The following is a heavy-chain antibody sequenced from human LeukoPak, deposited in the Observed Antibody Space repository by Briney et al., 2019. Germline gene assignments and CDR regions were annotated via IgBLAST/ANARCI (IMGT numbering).Heavy chain of an antibody. D-gene: IGHD5-18*01. CDR3: ARNQLSLSYGRFYYMDV. Sequence: PGGSLRLSCAASGFTFSSYSMNWIRQPPGKGLEWIGEINHSGSTNYNPSLKSRVTISVDTSKNQFSLKLSSVTAADTAVYYCARNQLSLSYGRFYYMDVWGKGTTVTVSS. CDR2: INHSGST. J-gene: IGHJ6*03. V-gene: IGHV4-34*01. CDR1: GFTFSSYS.